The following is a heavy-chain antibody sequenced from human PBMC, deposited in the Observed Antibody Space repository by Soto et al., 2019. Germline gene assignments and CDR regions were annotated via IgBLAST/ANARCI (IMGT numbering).Heavy chain of an antibody. V-gene: IGHV4-59*08. Sequence: PSDTLSLTCTVSGGSISIYYWSWIRQPPGKGLEWIGYIYYSGSTNYNPSLKSRVTISVNTSKNQFSLKLSSVTAADTAVYYCARQPVATIPLFDYWGQGTLVTVSS. D-gene: IGHD5-12*01. CDR1: GGSISIYY. J-gene: IGHJ4*02. CDR3: ARQPVATIPLFDY. CDR2: IYYSGST.